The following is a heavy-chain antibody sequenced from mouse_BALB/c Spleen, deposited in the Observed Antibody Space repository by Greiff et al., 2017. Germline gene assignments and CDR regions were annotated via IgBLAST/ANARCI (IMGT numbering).Heavy chain of an antibody. V-gene: IGHV14-3*02. CDR2: IDPANGNT. CDR1: GFNIKDTY. J-gene: IGHJ4*01. CDR3: APITLGDAMDY. Sequence: EVKVEESGAELVKPGASVKLSCTASGFNIKDTYMHWVKQRPEQGLEWIGRIDPANGNTKYDPKFQGKATITADTSSNTAYLQLSSLTSEDTAVYYCAPITLGDAMDYWGKGTSVTVSS. D-gene: IGHD1-2*01.